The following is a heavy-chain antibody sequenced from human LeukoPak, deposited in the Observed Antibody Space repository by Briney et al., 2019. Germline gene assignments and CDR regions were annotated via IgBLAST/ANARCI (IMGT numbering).Heavy chain of an antibody. D-gene: IGHD4-17*01. CDR1: GFTVSSNY. Sequence: PGGSLRLSCAASGFTVSSNYMNWVRQAPGKGLEWVSYISSSGSTIYYADSVKGRFTISRDNAKNSLYLQMNSLRAEDTAVYYCARVVPGDLFDYWGQGTLVTVSS. V-gene: IGHV3-48*03. CDR3: ARVVPGDLFDY. CDR2: ISSSGSTI. J-gene: IGHJ4*02.